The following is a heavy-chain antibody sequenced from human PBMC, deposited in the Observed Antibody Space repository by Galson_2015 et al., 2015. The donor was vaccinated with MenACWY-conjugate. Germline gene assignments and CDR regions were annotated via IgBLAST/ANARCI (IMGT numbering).Heavy chain of an antibody. Sequence: TLSLTCTVSGGSIRSGGYYWSWIRQHPGKGLKWIGFIYYSGSTYHNPSLKSRLTMSVDTSRNQFSMDLGSVTAADTAVYYCARKSGSGSYYEASFDYWGQGTLVTVSS. CDR1: GGSIRSGGYY. V-gene: IGHV4-31*03. D-gene: IGHD3-10*01. CDR2: IYYSGST. CDR3: ARKSGSGSYYEASFDY. J-gene: IGHJ4*02.